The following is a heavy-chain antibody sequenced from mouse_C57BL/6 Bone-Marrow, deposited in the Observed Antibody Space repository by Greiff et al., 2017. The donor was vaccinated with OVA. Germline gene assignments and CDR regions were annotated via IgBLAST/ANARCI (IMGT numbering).Heavy chain of an antibody. Sequence: ESGPGLVKPSQSLSLTCSVTGYSITSGYYWNWIRQFPGNKLEWMGYISYDGSNNYNPSLKNRISITRDTSKNQFFLKLNSVTTEDTATYYCASYYYYGSRRGWFAYWGQGTLVTVSA. D-gene: IGHD1-1*01. CDR3: ASYYYYGSRRGWFAY. CDR2: ISYDGSN. CDR1: GYSITSGYY. J-gene: IGHJ3*01. V-gene: IGHV3-6*01.